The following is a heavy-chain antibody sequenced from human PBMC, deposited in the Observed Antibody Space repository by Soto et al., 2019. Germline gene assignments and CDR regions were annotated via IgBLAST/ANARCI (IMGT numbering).Heavy chain of an antibody. Sequence: WIRQPPGKGLEWIGYFYNSGSTNYNPSLKSQVTISVDTSKNQFSLKLTSVTAADTAVYYCVGGSSWYAVDWFDPSGPGTLVTV. D-gene: IGHD6-13*01. CDR3: VGGSSWYAVDWFDP. V-gene: IGHV4-59*01. CDR2: FYNSGST. J-gene: IGHJ5*02.